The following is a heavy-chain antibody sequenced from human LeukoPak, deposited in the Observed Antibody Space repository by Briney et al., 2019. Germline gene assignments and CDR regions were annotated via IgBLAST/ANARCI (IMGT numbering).Heavy chain of an antibody. J-gene: IGHJ6*03. CDR1: GYTFTSYY. CDR3: IRRGGKNYGDYVLYYYYMDV. CDR2: INPSGGST. D-gene: IGHD4-17*01. Sequence: ASLKVSCKASGYTFTSYYMHWGRQAPEQGLEWMGIINPSGGSTSYAQTLQGRVTMTTDTSTSTAYIELSSWTAEDTTTYHCIRRGGKNYGDYVLYYYYMDVWGKGTTLTVSS. V-gene: IGHV1-46*04.